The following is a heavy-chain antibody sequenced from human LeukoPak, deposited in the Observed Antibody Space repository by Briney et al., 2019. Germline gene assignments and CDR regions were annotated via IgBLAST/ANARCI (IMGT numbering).Heavy chain of an antibody. D-gene: IGHD5-24*01. V-gene: IGHV3-64*02. Sequence: GGSLRLACVASGFTFNSYPMRWVRQAPGKGLEYVSGISVNGGTKYYADSVEGRFTITRDNSKNTLFLQLGSLRPDDTAVYYCARPRAPYKHHHYYYYMDVWGKGTTVAVSS. CDR3: ARPRAPYKHHHYYYYMDV. CDR2: ISVNGGTK. J-gene: IGHJ6*03. CDR1: GFTFNSYP.